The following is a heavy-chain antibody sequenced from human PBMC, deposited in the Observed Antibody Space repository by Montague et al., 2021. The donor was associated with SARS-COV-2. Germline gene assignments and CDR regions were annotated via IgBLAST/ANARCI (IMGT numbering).Heavy chain of an antibody. J-gene: IGHJ4*02. CDR3: ASDRGELHAADY. D-gene: IGHD1-26*01. V-gene: IGHV3-21*01. Sequence: SLRLSCAASGFTFSSYSMNWVRQAPGKGLECVSSISSSSSYIYYADSVKGRFNISRDNAKNSLYLQMNSLRAEDTAVYYCASDRGELHAADYWGQGTLVTVSS. CDR1: GFTFSSYS. CDR2: ISSSSSYI.